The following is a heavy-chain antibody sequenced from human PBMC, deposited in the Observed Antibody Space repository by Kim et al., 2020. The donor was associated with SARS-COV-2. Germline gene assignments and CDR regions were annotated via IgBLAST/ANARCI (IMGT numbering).Heavy chain of an antibody. Sequence: KSYADSVKDRFTISRDNAKNTLFLQRSRLRDEDTAVYYCAIVPISNVVTRDWGQGTLVTVSS. J-gene: IGHJ4*02. D-gene: IGHD2-21*02. CDR2: K. CDR3: AIVPISNVVTRD. V-gene: IGHV3-30*07.